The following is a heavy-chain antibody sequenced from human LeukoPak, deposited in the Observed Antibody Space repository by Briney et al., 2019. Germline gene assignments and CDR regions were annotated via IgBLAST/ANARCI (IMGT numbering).Heavy chain of an antibody. V-gene: IGHV1-2*02. CDR1: GYTFTGYY. D-gene: IGHD3-10*01. CDR2: INPNSGGT. CDR3: ARPLRGDRDAFDI. J-gene: IGHJ3*02. Sequence: GASVKVSCKASGYTFTGYYMHWVRQAPGQGLEWTGWINPNSGGTNYAQKFQGRVTMTRDTSISTAYMELSRLRFDDTAVYYCARPLRGDRDAFDIWGQGTMVTVSS.